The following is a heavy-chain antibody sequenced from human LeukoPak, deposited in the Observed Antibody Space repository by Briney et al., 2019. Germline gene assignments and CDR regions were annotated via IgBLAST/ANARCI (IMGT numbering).Heavy chain of an antibody. D-gene: IGHD2-15*01. V-gene: IGHV3-21*01. CDR1: GFTFSHYS. Sequence: GGSLRLSCAASGFTFSHYSMNWVRQAPGKGLEWVSSISSSSTYIYYADSLKGRFTISRDNAKNSLYLQMNGLRAEDTAVYYCARSSPQLGYCSGGSCYLELDPWGQGTLVTVSS. J-gene: IGHJ5*02. CDR2: ISSSSTYI. CDR3: ARSSPQLGYCSGGSCYLELDP.